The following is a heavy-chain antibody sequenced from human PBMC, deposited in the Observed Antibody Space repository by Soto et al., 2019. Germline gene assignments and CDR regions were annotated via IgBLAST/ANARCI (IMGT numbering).Heavy chain of an antibody. J-gene: IGHJ4*02. D-gene: IGHD1-1*01. Sequence: GGSLRLSCAASGFTFSSSWMPWVRQAPGKGLVWVSRINSDGSSTNYADSVKGRFTISRDNAKNTLYLQMHSLRAEDTAVYYCTRELDALMGAPFDYWGQGNLVTVSS. CDR2: INSDGSST. CDR1: GFTFSSSW. CDR3: TRELDALMGAPFDY. V-gene: IGHV3-74*01.